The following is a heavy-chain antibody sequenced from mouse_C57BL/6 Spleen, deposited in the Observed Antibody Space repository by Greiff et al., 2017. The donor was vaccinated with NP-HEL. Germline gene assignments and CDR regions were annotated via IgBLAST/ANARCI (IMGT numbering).Heavy chain of an antibody. CDR1: GYSFTSYY. Sequence: QVQLQQSGPELVKPGASVKISCKASGYSFTSYYIHWVKQRPGQGLEWIGWIYPGSGNTKYNEKFKGKATLTADTSSSTAYMQLSSLTSEDSAVYYCASYYGSSWGYFDVWGTGTTVTVSS. D-gene: IGHD1-1*01. V-gene: IGHV1-66*01. J-gene: IGHJ1*03. CDR3: ASYYGSSWGYFDV. CDR2: IYPGSGNT.